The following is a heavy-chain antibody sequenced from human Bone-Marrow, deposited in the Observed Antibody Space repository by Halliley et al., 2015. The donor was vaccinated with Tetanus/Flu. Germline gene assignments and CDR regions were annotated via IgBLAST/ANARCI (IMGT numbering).Heavy chain of an antibody. V-gene: IGHV4-59*01. Sequence: LRLSCSVSGASMSDFYWSWLRQPPGKALEWIGYIYYTGSTNHNPSLRNRDTISVDRSKNQLSLKLTSVTAADTALYYCAREGVGGPRYFAFAVWGQRTTVSVSS. CDR2: IYYTGST. CDR3: AREGVGGPRYFAFAV. J-gene: IGHJ6*02. D-gene: IGHD3-3*01. CDR1: GASMSDFY.